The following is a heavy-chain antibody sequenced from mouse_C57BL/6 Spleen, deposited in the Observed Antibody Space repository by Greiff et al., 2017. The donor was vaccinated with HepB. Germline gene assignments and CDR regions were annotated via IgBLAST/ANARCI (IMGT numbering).Heavy chain of an antibody. Sequence: VKLVESGPGLVQPSQSLSITCTVSGFSLTSYGVHWVRQSPGKGLEWLGVIWRGGSTDYNAAFMSRLSITKDNSKSQVFFKMNSLQADDTAIYYCAKNGVTTGGGAMDYWGQGTSVTVSS. J-gene: IGHJ4*01. CDR2: IWRGGST. V-gene: IGHV2-5*01. CDR3: AKNGVTTGGGAMDY. D-gene: IGHD2-2*01. CDR1: GFSLTSYG.